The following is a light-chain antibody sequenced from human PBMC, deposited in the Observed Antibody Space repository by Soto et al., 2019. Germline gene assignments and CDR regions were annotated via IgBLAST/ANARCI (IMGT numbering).Light chain of an antibody. Sequence: EIVLTKSPGTLSLSPGERATLSCRASQSVSSYLAWFQQKPGQAPRLLIYGASYRATGIPDRLSGSGSGTDFTLTISRLEPEDFAVYYCQQYGSSPPWTFGQGTKVDIK. V-gene: IGKV3-20*01. CDR3: QQYGSSPPWT. J-gene: IGKJ1*01. CDR1: QSVSSY. CDR2: GAS.